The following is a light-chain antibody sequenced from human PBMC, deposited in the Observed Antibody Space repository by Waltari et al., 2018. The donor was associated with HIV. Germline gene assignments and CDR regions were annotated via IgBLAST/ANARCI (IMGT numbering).Light chain of an antibody. J-gene: IGLJ3*02. Sequence: QSVLPQPPPVSAAPGQQVTIPSSGRSSKVGHDFVSWYQHLPGAAPKLLIYDNDKRPSGISDRFSGSKSGTSATLGITGLQTGDEADYYCGTWDTSLGAGVFGGGTKLTVL. CDR2: DND. V-gene: IGLV1-51*01. CDR3: GTWDTSLGAGV. CDR1: SSKVGHDF.